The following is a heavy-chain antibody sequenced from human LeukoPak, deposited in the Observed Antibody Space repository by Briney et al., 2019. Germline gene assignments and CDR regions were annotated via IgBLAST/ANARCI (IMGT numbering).Heavy chain of an antibody. Sequence: GESLKISCKVSGYSFTSHWIGWVRQMPGKGLEWMGIIYPGDSDTRYSPSFQGQVTISADKSSSTTYLQWSTLKASDTAMYYCARPYSTGWYPFDYWGQGTLVTVSS. CDR3: ARPYSTGWYPFDY. CDR2: IYPGDSDT. J-gene: IGHJ4*02. D-gene: IGHD6-19*01. CDR1: GYSFTSHW. V-gene: IGHV5-51*01.